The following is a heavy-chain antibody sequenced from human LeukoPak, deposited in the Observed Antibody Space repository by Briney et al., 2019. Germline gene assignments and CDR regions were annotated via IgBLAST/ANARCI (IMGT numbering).Heavy chain of an antibody. J-gene: IGHJ6*03. V-gene: IGHV3-21*01. CDR1: GFTFSSYS. CDR3: ARVTMVRGVISYYYYYMDV. D-gene: IGHD3-10*01. Sequence: GESLRLSCAASGFTFSSYSMNWVRQAPGKGLEWVSSISSSSSYIYYADSEKGRFTISRDNAKNSLYLQMNSLRAEDTAVYYCARVTMVRGVISYYYYYMDVWGKGTTVTVSS. CDR2: ISSSSSYI.